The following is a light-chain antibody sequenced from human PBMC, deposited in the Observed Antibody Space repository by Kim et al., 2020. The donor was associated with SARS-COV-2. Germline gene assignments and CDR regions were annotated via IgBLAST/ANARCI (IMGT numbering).Light chain of an antibody. CDR1: KLGDKY. V-gene: IGLV3-1*01. Sequence: VAPGQTASLTCSGDKLGDKYASLDQQKPGPAPVVVIFRDNRRPSGIPGRFSGSNAGNTATLTISGTQAIDEADYYCQAWDSSIYVFGTGTKGTVL. CDR2: RDN. CDR3: QAWDSSIYV. J-gene: IGLJ1*01.